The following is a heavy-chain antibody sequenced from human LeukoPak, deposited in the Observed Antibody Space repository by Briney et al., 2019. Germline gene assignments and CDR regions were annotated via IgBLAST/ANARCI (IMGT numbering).Heavy chain of an antibody. D-gene: IGHD2-15*01. CDR2: VYPGDSDT. J-gene: IGHJ4*02. CDR3: ARRSGPNYDC. V-gene: IGHV5-51*01. CDR1: VFRFTSSR. Sequence: GESLKISCKTSVFRFTSSRIAWVRQMPGKGLEWLGIVYPGDSDTKYSPSFQGQVTFSADKSTSTAYLQWSSLKASDTAVYYCARRSGPNYDCWGQGTLVTVSS.